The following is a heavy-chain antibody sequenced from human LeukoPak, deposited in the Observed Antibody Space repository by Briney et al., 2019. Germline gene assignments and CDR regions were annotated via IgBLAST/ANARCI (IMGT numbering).Heavy chain of an antibody. V-gene: IGHV3-9*01. J-gene: IGHJ4*02. CDR1: GLTFDDYA. CDR2: ISWNSGSI. Sequence: GGSLRLSCAASGLTFDDYAMHWVRQAPGKGLEWVSGISWNSGSIGYADSVKGRFTISRDNAKNSLYLQMNSLRAEDTALYYCAKGFYYFDYWGQGTLVTVSS. CDR3: AKGFYYFDY.